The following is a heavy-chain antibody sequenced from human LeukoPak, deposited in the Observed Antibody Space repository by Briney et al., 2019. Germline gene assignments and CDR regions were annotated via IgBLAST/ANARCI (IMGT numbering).Heavy chain of an antibody. CDR3: AKCGTTCYANAFYI. Sequence: GGSLRLSCAASGFTFSSYAMTWVRQAPGKGLEGVSAISRSGGDTEYADSVKGRFTNSRDNSKNTLYMHMNSLRAEDAAVYYCAKCGTTCYANAFYIWGQGTMVTVSS. D-gene: IGHD2-2*01. CDR2: ISRSGGDT. CDR1: GFTFSSYA. V-gene: IGHV3-23*01. J-gene: IGHJ3*02.